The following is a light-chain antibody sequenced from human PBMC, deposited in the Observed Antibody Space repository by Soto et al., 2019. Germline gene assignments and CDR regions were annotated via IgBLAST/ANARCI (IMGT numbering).Light chain of an antibody. CDR1: QSLVGNY. J-gene: IGKJ4*01. CDR3: QHDGSSPLT. CDR2: GAS. V-gene: IGKV3-20*01. Sequence: EIVFTQSPGTLSLSPGERATLSCRASQSLVGNYVTWYQQKPGQAPRLLISGASTRATGIPDRFSGSGSGTGFSLSISRLETEDCAFYYCQHDGSSPLTFGGGNKVEIK.